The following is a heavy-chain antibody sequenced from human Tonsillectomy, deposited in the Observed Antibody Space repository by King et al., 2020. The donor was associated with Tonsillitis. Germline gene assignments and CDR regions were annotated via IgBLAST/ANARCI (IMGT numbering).Heavy chain of an antibody. CDR1: GFTFSSYG. D-gene: IGHD1-26*01. CDR2: ISGSGVST. Sequence: VQLVESGGGLVQPGGSLRLSCAASGFTFSSYGMSWVRQAPGKGLEWVSAISGSGVSTYYADSVKGRFTISRDNSKNTLYLQMNSLRAEDTAVYYCAKGEYDDYYYMDVWGKGTTVTVSS. CDR3: AKGEYDDYYYMDV. V-gene: IGHV3-23*04. J-gene: IGHJ6*03.